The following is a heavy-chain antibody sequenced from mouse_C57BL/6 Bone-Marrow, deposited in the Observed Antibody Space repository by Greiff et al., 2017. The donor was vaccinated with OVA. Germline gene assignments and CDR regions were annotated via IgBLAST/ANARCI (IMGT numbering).Heavy chain of an antibody. CDR1: GFTFSDYG. CDR3: ARGGYDGYFY. V-gene: IGHV5-17*01. Sequence: EVQLVESGGGLVKPGGSLKLSCAASGFTFSDYGMHWVRQAPEKGLEWVAYISSGSSTIYYADTVKGRFTISRDNAKNTLFLQMTSLRSEDTAMIYCARGGYDGYFYWGQGTTLTVSS. D-gene: IGHD2-3*01. J-gene: IGHJ2*01. CDR2: ISSGSSTI.